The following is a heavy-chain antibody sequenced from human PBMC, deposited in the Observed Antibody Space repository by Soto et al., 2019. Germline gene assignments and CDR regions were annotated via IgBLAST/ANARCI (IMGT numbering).Heavy chain of an antibody. CDR3: ARGRSRDGLNLDY. D-gene: IGHD1-26*01. Sequence: QVQLQESGPGLVKPPETLSLTCTVSGASVSTNYWSWIRQPPGKGLEWIGYNYYSGPTNYNPSLKSRVPISSDAXKNRFSLKLTSVTAADTAVYYCARGRSRDGLNLDYWGQGTLVTVSS. CDR2: NYYSGPT. V-gene: IGHV4-59*08. J-gene: IGHJ4*02. CDR1: GASVSTNY.